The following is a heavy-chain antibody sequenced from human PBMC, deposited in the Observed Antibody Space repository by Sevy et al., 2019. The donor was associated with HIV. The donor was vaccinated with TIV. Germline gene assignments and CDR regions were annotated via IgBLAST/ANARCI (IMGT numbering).Heavy chain of an antibody. D-gene: IGHD3-22*01. V-gene: IGHV3-53*01. CDR3: ARLSVYYYDSDGYYTTGNAFDI. CDR2: IYTGDNT. J-gene: IGHJ3*02. Sequence: GGSLRLSCAATGFTVNSNYMSWVRQAPGKGLEWVSIIYTGDNTYYTDSVKGRFTISGDNSKNTRYLQMNSLRAEDTAVYYCARLSVYYYDSDGYYTTGNAFDIWGQGTMVTVSS. CDR1: GFTVNSNY.